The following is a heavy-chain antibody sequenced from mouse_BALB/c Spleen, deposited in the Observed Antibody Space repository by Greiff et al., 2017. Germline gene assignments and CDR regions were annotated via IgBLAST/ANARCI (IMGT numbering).Heavy chain of an antibody. V-gene: IGHV1-4*02. CDR1: GYTFTSYT. CDR3: ARWGHYGYEGY. D-gene: IGHD1-2*01. J-gene: IGHJ2*01. CDR2: INPSSGYT. Sequence: QVQLQQSAAELARPGASVKMSCKASGYTFTSYTMHWVKQRPGQGLEWIGYINPSSGYTEYNQKFKDKTTLTADKSSSTAYMQLSSLTSEDSAVYYCARWGHYGYEGYWGQGTTLTVSS.